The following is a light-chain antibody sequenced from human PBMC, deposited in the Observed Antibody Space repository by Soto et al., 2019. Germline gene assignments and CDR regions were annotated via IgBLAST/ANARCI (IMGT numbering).Light chain of an antibody. V-gene: IGKV3-11*01. CDR2: DAS. CDR1: QSITTY. Sequence: PGDRATLSCRASQSITTYLAWYQQKTGQAPKLLFYDASNRATGIPARFSASGSGTDFTLTISSLEPEDSAVYYCQQRSSWWTFGQGTKVEIK. J-gene: IGKJ1*01. CDR3: QQRSSWWT.